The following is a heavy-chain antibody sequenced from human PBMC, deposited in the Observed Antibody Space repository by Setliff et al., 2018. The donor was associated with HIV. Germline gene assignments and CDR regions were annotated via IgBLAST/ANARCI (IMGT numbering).Heavy chain of an antibody. J-gene: IGHJ4*02. Sequence: SETLSLTCTVSGGSISSYYWSWIRQPPGKGLEWIGCIYYSGSTNYNPSLKSRVTISVDTSKNQFSLKLSSVTAADTAVYYCARHKSQPYYFDYWGQGTLVTVSS. CDR2: IYYSGST. CDR3: ARHKSQPYYFDY. CDR1: GGSISSYY. V-gene: IGHV4-59*08.